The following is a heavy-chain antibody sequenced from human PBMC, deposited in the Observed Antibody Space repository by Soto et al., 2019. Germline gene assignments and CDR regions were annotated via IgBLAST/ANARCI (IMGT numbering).Heavy chain of an antibody. CDR3: ARDSRGPVTTSPWYYYYYYGMDV. V-gene: IGHV3-30-3*01. J-gene: IGHJ6*02. CDR2: ISYDGSNK. CDR1: GFTFSSYA. Sequence: PGGSLRLSCAAAGFTFSSYAMHWVRPAPGKGLEWVAVISYDGSNKYYADSVKGRFTISRDNSKNTLYLQMNSLRAEDTAVYYCARDSRGPVTTSPWYYYYYYGMDVWGQGTTVTVSS. D-gene: IGHD4-17*01.